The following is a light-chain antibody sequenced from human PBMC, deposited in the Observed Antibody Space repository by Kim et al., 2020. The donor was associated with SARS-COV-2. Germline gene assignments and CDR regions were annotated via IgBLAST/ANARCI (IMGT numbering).Light chain of an antibody. CDR2: DVT. J-gene: IGLJ2*01. CDR3: CSYAGSASFVV. Sequence: QSALTQPRSVSGSPGQSVTLSCTGTNNDSGRYNYVSWYQLHPGKAPKLIIYDVTRRPSGVPHRFSGSKSADTASLTISGLQSEDEADYYCCSYAGSASFVVFGGGTQLTVL. V-gene: IGLV2-11*01. CDR1: NNDSGRYNY.